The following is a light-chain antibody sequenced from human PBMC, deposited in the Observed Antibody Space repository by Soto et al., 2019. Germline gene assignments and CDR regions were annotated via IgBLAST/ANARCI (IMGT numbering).Light chain of an antibody. CDR2: VNN. CDR3: GTWDSGLSVVV. V-gene: IGLV1-51*01. J-gene: IGLJ2*01. Sequence: QSVLTQPPSVSAAPGQKVTISCSGSNSNIGNKDVSWYQQFPGTAPKLLIYVNNRRPSGIPDRFSASKSGTLATLAITGLQTGDEADYYCGTWDSGLSVVVFGGGTKLTVL. CDR1: NSNIGNKD.